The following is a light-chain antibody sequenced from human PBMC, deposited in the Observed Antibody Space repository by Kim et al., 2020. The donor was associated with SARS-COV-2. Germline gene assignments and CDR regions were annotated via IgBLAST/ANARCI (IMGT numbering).Light chain of an antibody. CDR2: GAS. CDR1: QSVSYI. J-gene: IGKJ5*01. CDR3: QQYNYWPIS. Sequence: VSPGERATLSCRASQSVSYILAWYQQKPGRAPRLVIYGASSRATGVPARFSGSGSATEFTLTISSLQSEDFAHYFCQQYNYWPISFGEGTRLEMK. V-gene: IGKV3-15*01.